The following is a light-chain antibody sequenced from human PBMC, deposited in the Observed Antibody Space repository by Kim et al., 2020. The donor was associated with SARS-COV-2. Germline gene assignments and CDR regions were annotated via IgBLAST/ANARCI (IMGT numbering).Light chain of an antibody. CDR3: LVSHNDAWV. J-gene: IGLJ3*02. V-gene: IGLV5-45*02. Sequence: QPVLTQPSSLSASPGASASLTCTLRSDLNVGTYRIHWYQQKPGSPPHYLLRYKSASDRQMASGVPRRFSGSKDGSANAGILLISGVQSEDEADYYCLVSHNDAWVFGGGTQLTVL. CDR1: SDLNVGTYR. CDR2: YKSASDR.